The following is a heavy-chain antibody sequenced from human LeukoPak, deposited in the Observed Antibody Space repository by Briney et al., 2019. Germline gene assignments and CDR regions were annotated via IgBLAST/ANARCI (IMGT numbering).Heavy chain of an antibody. Sequence: GASVKVSCKASGYTFTSYDINWVRQATGRGLEWMGWMNPNSGNTGYAQKFQGRVTMTRNTSISTAYMELSSLRSEDTAVYYCARGSGSYYTSYYYGMDVWGQRTTVTVSS. J-gene: IGHJ6*02. CDR2: MNPNSGNT. V-gene: IGHV1-8*01. CDR3: ARGSGSYYTSYYYGMDV. CDR1: GYTFTSYD. D-gene: IGHD3-10*01.